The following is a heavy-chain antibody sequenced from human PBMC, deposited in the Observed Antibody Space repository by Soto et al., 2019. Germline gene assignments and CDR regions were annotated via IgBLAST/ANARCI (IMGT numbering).Heavy chain of an antibody. CDR3: ARDRELYSSGWYGWWYFDL. CDR1: GYTFIGYY. J-gene: IGHJ2*01. Sequence: QVQLVQSGAEVEKPGASVKVSCKASGYTFIGYYMHWVRQAPGQGLEWMGWINPKSGGTNYAQKFQGRVTMTRDTSISTVYMELSRLRSDDTAVYYCARDRELYSSGWYGWWYFDLWGRGTLVTVSS. D-gene: IGHD6-19*01. V-gene: IGHV1-2*02. CDR2: INPKSGGT.